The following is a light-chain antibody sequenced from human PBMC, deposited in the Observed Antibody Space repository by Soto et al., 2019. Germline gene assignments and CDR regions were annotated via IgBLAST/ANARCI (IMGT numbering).Light chain of an antibody. Sequence: EIVMTQSPATLSVSPGEGATLSCRASQSVSSNLAWYQQKPGQTPRLLIFGASTRATGVPARFSGSGSGTEFTLNITSLQSDDFAVYDCQPYNDWPEGPFTFGPGTKVDIK. CDR1: QSVSSN. V-gene: IGKV3-15*01. CDR3: QPYNDWPEGPFT. CDR2: GAS. J-gene: IGKJ3*01.